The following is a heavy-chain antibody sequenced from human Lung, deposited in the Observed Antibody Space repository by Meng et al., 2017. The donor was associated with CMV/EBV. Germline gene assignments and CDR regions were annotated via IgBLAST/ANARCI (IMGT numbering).Heavy chain of an antibody. CDR3: AAEALKEQWLVYYYGMDV. CDR2: IVVGSGNT. D-gene: IGHD6-19*01. J-gene: IGHJ6*02. Sequence: TXXVFSKASAFTFTSSAVQWVRQARGQRLEWIGWIVVGSGNTNYEQKFQERVTITRDMSTSTAYMELSSLRSEDTAVYYCAAEALKEQWLVYYYGMDVWXQGTXVTVSS. V-gene: IGHV1-58*01. CDR1: AFTFTSSA.